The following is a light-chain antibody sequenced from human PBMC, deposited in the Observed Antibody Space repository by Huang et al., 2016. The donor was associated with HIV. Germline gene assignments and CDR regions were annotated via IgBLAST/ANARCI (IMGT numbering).Light chain of an antibody. V-gene: IGKV1-27*01. J-gene: IGKJ3*01. Sequence: DIQMTQSPSSLSASVGDRVSITCRESQVINTYVTWYQQKPGNVPSLLIYGASTWHSGVPARFSGSGSGTIFTLTINSLQPEDFATYYCQEYDSAPFTFGPGTKVDVK. CDR2: GAS. CDR3: QEYDSAPFT. CDR1: QVINTY.